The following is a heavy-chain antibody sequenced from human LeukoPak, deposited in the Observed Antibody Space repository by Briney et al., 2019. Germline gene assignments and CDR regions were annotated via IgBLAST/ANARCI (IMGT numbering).Heavy chain of an antibody. CDR1: GFTFSSYS. V-gene: IGHV3-21*01. CDR3: ARDFARYGDFHLFDY. Sequence: GGSLRLSCAASGFTFSSYSMNWVRQARGKGLEWVSSIISSSSGSIRYYADSVKRRFTISRDNAKNSLYLQMNSVRAEDTAVYYCARDFARYGDFHLFDYWGQGTLVTVSS. CDR2: IISSSSGSIR. D-gene: IGHD4-17*01. J-gene: IGHJ4*02.